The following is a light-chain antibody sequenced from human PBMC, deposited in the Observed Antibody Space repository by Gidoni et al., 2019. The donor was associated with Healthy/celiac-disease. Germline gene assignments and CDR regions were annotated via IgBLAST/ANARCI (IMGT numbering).Light chain of an antibody. CDR3: QQYYSYPLT. V-gene: IGKV1-8*01. CDR1: QGISSY. CDR2: AAS. Sequence: AIRMTQSPSSFSASTGDRVTITCRASQGISSYLAWYQQKPGKAPKLLIYAASTLQSGVPSRFSGSGSGTDFTLTISCLQSEDFATYYCQQYYSYPLTFXXXTKVEIK. J-gene: IGKJ1*01.